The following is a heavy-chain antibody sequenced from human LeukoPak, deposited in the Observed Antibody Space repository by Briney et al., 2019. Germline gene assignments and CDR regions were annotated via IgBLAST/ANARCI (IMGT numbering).Heavy chain of an antibody. CDR2: IIPIFGTA. CDR3: ARGLRSERRDGYIMGY. J-gene: IGHJ4*02. V-gene: IGHV1-69*01. Sequence: ASVKVSCKASGGTFSSYAISWVRQAPGQGLEWMGGIIPIFGTANYAQKFQGRVTITADESTSTAYMELSRLRSDDTAVYYCARGLRSERRDGYIMGYWGQGTLVTVSS. D-gene: IGHD5-24*01. CDR1: GGTFSSYA.